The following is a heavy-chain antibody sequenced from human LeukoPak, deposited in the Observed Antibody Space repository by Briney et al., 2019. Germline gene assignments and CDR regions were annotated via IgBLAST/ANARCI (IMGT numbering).Heavy chain of an antibody. Sequence: GESLKISCKGSGYSFTSYWIGWVRQMPGKGLEWMGIIYPGDSDTRYSPSFQGQVTISADKSISTVYLQWSSLKASDTAMYYCARKLGPNYYDSSGFDYWGQGTLVTVSS. V-gene: IGHV5-51*01. CDR3: ARKLGPNYYDSSGFDY. CDR1: GYSFTSYW. J-gene: IGHJ4*02. D-gene: IGHD3-22*01. CDR2: IYPGDSDT.